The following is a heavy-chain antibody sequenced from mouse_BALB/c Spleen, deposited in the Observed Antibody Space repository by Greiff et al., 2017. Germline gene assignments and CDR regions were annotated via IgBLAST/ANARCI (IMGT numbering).Heavy chain of an antibody. CDR3: AGRRYFDV. Sequence: QVQLQQSGAELAKPGASVKMSCKASGYTFTSYWMHWVKQRPGQGLEWIGYINPSTGYTEYNQKFKDKATLTADKSSSTAYMQLSSLTSEDSAVYYCAGRRYFDVWGAGTTVTVSS. D-gene: IGHD1-2*01. CDR2: INPSTGYT. V-gene: IGHV1-7*01. CDR1: GYTFTSYW. J-gene: IGHJ1*01.